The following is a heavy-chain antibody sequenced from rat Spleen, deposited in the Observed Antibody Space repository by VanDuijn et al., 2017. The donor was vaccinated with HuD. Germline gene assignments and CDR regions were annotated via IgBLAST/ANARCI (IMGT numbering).Heavy chain of an antibody. Sequence: EVQLQESGPGLVKPSQSLSLTCSVTGYSITSSYRWNWIRKFPGNKLEWMGYINSAGSTNYNPSLKSRISITRDTSKNQFFLQVNSVTTEDTATYYCERSGDWIIRGSGVMDAWGQGASVTVSS. V-gene: IGHV3-3*01. J-gene: IGHJ4*01. CDR1: GYSITSSYR. CDR2: INSAGST. CDR3: ERSGDWIIRGSGVMDA. D-gene: IGHD4-3*01.